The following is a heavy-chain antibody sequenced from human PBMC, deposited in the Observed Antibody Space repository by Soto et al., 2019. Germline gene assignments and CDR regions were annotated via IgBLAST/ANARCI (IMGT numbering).Heavy chain of an antibody. J-gene: IGHJ6*03. D-gene: IGHD2-2*01. CDR3: ARGRGEKEDIVVVPAAISYYYYYYMDV. CDR2: INHSGST. Sequence: SETLSLTCAVYGGSFSGYYWSWIRQPPGKGLEWIGEINHSGSTNYNPSLKSRVTISVDTSKNQFSLKLSSVTAADTAVYYCARGRGEKEDIVVVPAAISYYYYYYMDVWGKGTTVTVSS. CDR1: GGSFSGYY. V-gene: IGHV4-34*01.